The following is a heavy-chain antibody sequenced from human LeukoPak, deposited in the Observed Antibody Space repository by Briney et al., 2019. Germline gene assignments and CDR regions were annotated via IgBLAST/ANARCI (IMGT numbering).Heavy chain of an antibody. CDR2: TSGSGSST. V-gene: IGHV3-23*01. J-gene: IGHJ6*03. Sequence: GGSLRLSCAASGFTFSSYAMSRLRQAPGQGLEGVLATSGSGSSTYYADSVKGRFTIARDNSKTALYLQMSSMRAEDTAVYYCAKDRYASGGSPRYYYYMDVWGKGTTVTVSS. CDR3: AKDRYASGGSPRYYYYMDV. D-gene: IGHD2-15*01. CDR1: GFTFSSYA.